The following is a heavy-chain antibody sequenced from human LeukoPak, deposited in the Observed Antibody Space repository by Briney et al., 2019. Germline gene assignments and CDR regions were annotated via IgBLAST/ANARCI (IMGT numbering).Heavy chain of an antibody. V-gene: IGHV3-53*01. CDR2: IHTGGST. CDR1: GSIVSSNY. CDR3: AKGWGDGDYGVY. Sequence: GGSLRLSCAASGSIVSSNYMSWVRQAPGKGLEWVSVIHTGGSTYYADSVKGRFTISRDNSKNTLYLQMNSLRAEDTAVYYCAKGWGDGDYGVYWGQGTLITVSS. J-gene: IGHJ4*02. D-gene: IGHD4-17*01.